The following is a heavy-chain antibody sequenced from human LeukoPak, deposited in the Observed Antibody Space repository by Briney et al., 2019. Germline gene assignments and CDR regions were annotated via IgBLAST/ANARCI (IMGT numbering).Heavy chain of an antibody. Sequence: ASVKVSCKVSGYTLTDLSMHWVRQAPGKGLEWMGGFDPEEDETIFAQKFQGRVTVTEDTSTDTAYMELSSLRSEDTAMYFCATGTKLFMGTTCYPHFHYWAQGTLSTVSS. V-gene: IGHV1-24*01. D-gene: IGHD2-2*01. J-gene: IGHJ4*02. CDR3: ATGTKLFMGTTCYPHFHY. CDR1: GYTLTDLS. CDR2: FDPEEDET.